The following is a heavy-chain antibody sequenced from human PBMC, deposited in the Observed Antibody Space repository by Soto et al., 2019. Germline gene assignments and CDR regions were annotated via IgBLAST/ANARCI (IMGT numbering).Heavy chain of an antibody. CDR3: AKVSGTGSAIDCEY. D-gene: IGHD1-1*01. V-gene: IGHV1-8*01. CDR2: VNPNNGDT. J-gene: IGHJ4*02. Sequence: QVQLVQSGAELKKPGASVKVSCKASGYTFSNYDMNWVRQATGQGPEWIGWVNPNNGDTGYAQKFQGRVTLTTDISTSTACVELASVPSEDTWLYCCAKVSGTGSAIDCEYWCQGSLFTVS. CDR1: GYTFSNYD.